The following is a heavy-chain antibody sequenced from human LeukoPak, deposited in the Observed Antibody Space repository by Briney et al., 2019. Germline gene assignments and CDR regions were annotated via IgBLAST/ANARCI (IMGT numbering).Heavy chain of an antibody. CDR2: ISGSGGST. CDR3: AKDDSPWYSSSVGGNFDY. V-gene: IGHV3-23*01. CDR1: GFTFSSYA. Sequence: GGSLRLSCAASGFTFSSYAMSWVRQAPGKGLEWVSAISGSGGSTYYADSVKGRFTISRDNSKNTLYLQMNSLRAEDTAVYYCAKDDSPWYSSSVGGNFDYWGQGTLVTVSS. D-gene: IGHD6-19*01. J-gene: IGHJ4*02.